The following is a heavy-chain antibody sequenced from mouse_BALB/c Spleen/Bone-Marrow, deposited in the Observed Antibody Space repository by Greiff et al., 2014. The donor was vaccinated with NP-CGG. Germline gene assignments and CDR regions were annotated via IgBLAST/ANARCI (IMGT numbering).Heavy chain of an antibody. Sequence: QVQLKESGPGLVAPSQSLSITCTVSGFSLPRFGVHWVRQPPGKGLEWLGIIWAGGTTNYNSALMSRLNISKDNSKSQVFLKMNSLQTDDTAMYYCARGDYDYAMDYWGQGTSVTVSS. CDR2: IWAGGTT. V-gene: IGHV2-9*02. J-gene: IGHJ4*01. CDR1: GFSLPRFG. D-gene: IGHD2-4*01. CDR3: ARGDYDYAMDY.